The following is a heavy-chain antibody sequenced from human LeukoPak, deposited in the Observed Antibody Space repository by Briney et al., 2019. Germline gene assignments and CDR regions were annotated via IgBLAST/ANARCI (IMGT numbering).Heavy chain of an antibody. Sequence: SETLSLTCTVSGGSISSYYWSWIRQPPGKGLEWIGYIHYSGSTNHSPSLKSRVSISVDTSKNKVSLKLNSVTAADTAVYYCARVTYYYDSDVSGDAFDVWGQGTMVTVSS. D-gene: IGHD3-22*01. V-gene: IGHV4-59*01. CDR3: ARVTYYYDSDVSGDAFDV. J-gene: IGHJ3*01. CDR1: GGSISSYY. CDR2: IHYSGST.